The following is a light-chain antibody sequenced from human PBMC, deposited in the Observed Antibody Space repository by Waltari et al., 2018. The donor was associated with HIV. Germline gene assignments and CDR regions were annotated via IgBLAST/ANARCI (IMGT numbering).Light chain of an antibody. CDR3: GTWDSGLSAVV. CDR2: DNY. CDR1: SSNIGSND. V-gene: IGLV1-51*01. J-gene: IGLJ3*02. Sequence: QSVLTQPPSVSAAPGQRVTISCSGSSSNIGSNDVSWYQQLPGTAPKLLIVDNYKRPSGFPDRFSGSKSGTSAALGITGLQTGDEADYYCGTWDSGLSAVVFGGGTKLTVL.